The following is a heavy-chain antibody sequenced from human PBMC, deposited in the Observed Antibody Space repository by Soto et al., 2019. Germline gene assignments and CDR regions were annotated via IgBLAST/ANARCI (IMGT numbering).Heavy chain of an antibody. D-gene: IGHD6-19*01. J-gene: IGHJ3*02. V-gene: IGHV3-48*01. Sequence: GGSLRLSCAASGFTFSSYSMNWVRQAPGKGLEWVSYISSSSTIYYADSVKGRFTISRDNAKNSLYLQMNSLRAEDTAVYYCARDRKGGAVAGTRVDAFDIWGQGTMVTVSS. CDR1: GFTFSSYS. CDR2: ISSSSTI. CDR3: ARDRKGGAVAGTRVDAFDI.